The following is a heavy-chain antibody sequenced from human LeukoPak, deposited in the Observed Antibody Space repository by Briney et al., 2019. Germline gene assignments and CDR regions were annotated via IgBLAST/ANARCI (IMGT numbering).Heavy chain of an antibody. CDR1: GYTFTDHY. V-gene: IGHV1-2*02. Sequence: ASVKISCKASGYTFTDHYMYWVRQAPGQGLEWMGWINPNSGGPNYAQNFQGRVTMTRDTSISTAYMELSSLRSDDTAVYYCARDYGGNTDAFDIWGQGTMLIVSS. D-gene: IGHD4-23*01. J-gene: IGHJ3*02. CDR2: INPNSGGP. CDR3: ARDYGGNTDAFDI.